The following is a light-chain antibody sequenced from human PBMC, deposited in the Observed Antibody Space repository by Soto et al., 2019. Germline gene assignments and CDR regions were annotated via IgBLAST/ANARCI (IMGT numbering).Light chain of an antibody. J-gene: IGLJ1*01. CDR2: EGH. V-gene: IGLV2-23*01. Sequence: QRSLSQPSSVSGSPGQSITISCTGTSGFVGSFSLVSWYQQHPGKAPKVMISEGHRRPSGGPDRFSDSTSVNSASLTISGLQADDEADYYCCLYIGATTYVFGTGTKVTVL. CDR1: SGFVGSFSL. CDR3: CLYIGATTYV.